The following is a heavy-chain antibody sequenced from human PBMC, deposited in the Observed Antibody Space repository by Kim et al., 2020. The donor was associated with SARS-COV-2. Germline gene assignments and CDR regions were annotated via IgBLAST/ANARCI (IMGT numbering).Heavy chain of an antibody. Sequence: GESLKISCKGSGYSFTSYWIGWVRQMPGKGLEWMGIIYPGDSDTRYSPSFQGQVTISADKSISTAYLQWSSLKASDTAMYYCVKLGSITIFGVELSYYFDYWGQGTLVTVSS. CDR1: GYSFTSYW. CDR2: IYPGDSDT. D-gene: IGHD3-3*01. CDR3: VKLGSITIFGVELSYYFDY. V-gene: IGHV5-51*01. J-gene: IGHJ4*02.